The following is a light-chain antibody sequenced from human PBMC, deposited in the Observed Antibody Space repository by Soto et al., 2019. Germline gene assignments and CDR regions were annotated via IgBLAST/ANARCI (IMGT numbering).Light chain of an antibody. J-gene: IGKJ4*01. CDR2: DAS. V-gene: IGKV3-11*01. Sequence: EIVLTQSPVTLSLSPGERATLSCRASQSVSSSLAWYQQKPGQAPRLLIYDASNRATGIPARLSGSGSETDFNLTVSSLEPEDFAVYYCQQRSIWPLSFGGGTKVEIK. CDR3: QQRSIWPLS. CDR1: QSVSSS.